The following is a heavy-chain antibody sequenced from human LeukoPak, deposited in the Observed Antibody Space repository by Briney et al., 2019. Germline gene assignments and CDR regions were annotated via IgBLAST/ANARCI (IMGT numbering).Heavy chain of an antibody. CDR3: VRDLGVDTSMIFFDY. J-gene: IGHJ4*02. CDR1: GYTFTSFG. V-gene: IGHV1-18*01. Sequence: ASVKVSCKASGYTFTSFGISWVRQAPGQGLAWMGWISAYNGNTKSAQKFQGRVIMTTDTSTNTAYMELRSLRSDDTAVFYCVRDLGVDTSMIFFDYWGRGTLVTVSS. D-gene: IGHD5-18*01. CDR2: ISAYNGNT.